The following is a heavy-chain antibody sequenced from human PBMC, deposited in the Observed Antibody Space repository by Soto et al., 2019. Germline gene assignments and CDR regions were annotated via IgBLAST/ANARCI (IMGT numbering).Heavy chain of an antibody. CDR2: INAGNGNT. D-gene: IGHD2-8*01. CDR1: GYTFRNYA. J-gene: IGHJ5*02. Sequence: QVQLVQSGAEVKKPGASVKVSCKASGYTFRNYAMHWVRQAPGQRLEWMGWINAGNGNTKYSQKFQGRVTITRDTSASTAYMELSSLRSADTAVYYCARGLRDIVLMVYGDWFGPWGQGTLVTVSS. V-gene: IGHV1-3*01. CDR3: ARGLRDIVLMVYGDWFGP.